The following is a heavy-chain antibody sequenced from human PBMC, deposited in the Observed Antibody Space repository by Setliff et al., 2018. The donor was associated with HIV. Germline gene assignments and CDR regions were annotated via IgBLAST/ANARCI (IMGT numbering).Heavy chain of an antibody. D-gene: IGHD3-16*01. V-gene: IGHV3-30*02. CDR3: ATDPKGDGWAYFDS. CDR1: GFTFRSYG. CDR2: IWYDGSNK. Sequence: GGFLRLSCAASGFTFRSYGMHWVRQAPGSGLEWVAFIWYDGSNKYYAESVKGRVTISVDKSKNQLSLSLDSVTAADTAVYYCATDPKGDGWAYFDSWGQGTLVTVSS. J-gene: IGHJ4*02.